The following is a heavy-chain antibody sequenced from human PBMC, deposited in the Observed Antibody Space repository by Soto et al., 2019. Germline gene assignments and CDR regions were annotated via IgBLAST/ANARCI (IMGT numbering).Heavy chain of an antibody. Sequence: GGSLRLSCAASGFTFSSYWMSWVRQAPGKGLEWVANIKQDGSEKYYVDSVKGRFTISRDNAKNSLYLQMNSLRAEDTAVYYCARDVYYDIWAGPWYYYMDVWGKGTTVTVSS. CDR1: GFTFSSYW. CDR2: IKQDGSEK. V-gene: IGHV3-7*01. CDR3: ARDVYYDIWAGPWYYYMDV. D-gene: IGHD3-9*01. J-gene: IGHJ6*03.